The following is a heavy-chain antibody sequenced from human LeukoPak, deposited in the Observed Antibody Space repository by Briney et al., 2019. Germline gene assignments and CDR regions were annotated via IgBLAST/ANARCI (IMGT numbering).Heavy chain of an antibody. CDR3: AREYGGRPYYYYGMDV. CDR2: INPNSGGT. Sequence: ASVKVSCKASGYTFTGYYMHWVRQAPGQGLEWMGWINPNSGGTNYAQKFQGRVTMTRDTSFSTAYMELSRLRSDDTAVYYCAREYGGRPYYYYGMDVWGQGTTVTVSS. J-gene: IGHJ6*02. V-gene: IGHV1-2*02. CDR1: GYTFTGYY. D-gene: IGHD4-23*01.